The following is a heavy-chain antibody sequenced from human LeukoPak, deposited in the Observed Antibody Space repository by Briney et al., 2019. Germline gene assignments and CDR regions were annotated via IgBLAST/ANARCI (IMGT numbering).Heavy chain of an antibody. J-gene: IGHJ6*03. CDR3: ARATWIMDKNEYYYYYYYMDV. D-gene: IGHD5-12*01. Sequence: GGSLRLSCVASGFTFSSYSMNWVRQAPGKGLEWVSGINWNGGSTGYADSVKGRFTISRDNAKNSLYLQMNSLRAEDTALYYCARATWIMDKNEYYYYYYYMDVWGKGTTVTVSS. CDR1: GFTFSSYS. CDR2: INWNGGST. V-gene: IGHV3-20*04.